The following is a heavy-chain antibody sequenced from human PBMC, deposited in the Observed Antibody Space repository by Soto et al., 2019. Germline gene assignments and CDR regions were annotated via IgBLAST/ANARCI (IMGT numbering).Heavy chain of an antibody. V-gene: IGHV1-69*01. J-gene: IGHJ4*02. D-gene: IGHD2-15*01. CDR1: GETLNSNP. CDR2: IVPLSDRT. Sequence: QVQLVQSGAEVKKPGSSLKVSCTAFGETLNSNPIGWVRQAPGQGLGGVGGIVPLSDRTNYAQELQGRVTVTADGSTSTVYMELSNLKSDDTAVYYCARKSGRDCHSGGGCFSLDVWGQGSLITVSS. CDR3: ARKSGRDCHSGGGCFSLDV.